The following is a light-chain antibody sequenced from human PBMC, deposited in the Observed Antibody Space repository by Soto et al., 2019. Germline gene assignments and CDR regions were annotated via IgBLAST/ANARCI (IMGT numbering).Light chain of an antibody. J-gene: IGLJ1*01. CDR2: GNS. V-gene: IGLV1-40*01. Sequence: QSVLTQPPSVSGAPGQRVTISCTGRSSNIGAGYDVHWYQQLPGTAPKLLIYGNSNRPSGVPDRLSGSKSGTSASLAISGLQAEDEAEYYCQSYDSSLSGPYVFGSGTKVTVL. CDR1: SSNIGAGYD. CDR3: QSYDSSLSGPYV.